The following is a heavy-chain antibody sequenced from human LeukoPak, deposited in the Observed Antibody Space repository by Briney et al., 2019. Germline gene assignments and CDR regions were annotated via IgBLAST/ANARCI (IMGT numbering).Heavy chain of an antibody. V-gene: IGHV3-7*04. CDR2: INQDGSEE. Sequence: PGGSLRLSCAAARFTFSSYWMSWVRQAPGKGLEWVANINQDGSEEYYVDSVKGRFSISRDNAKKSLYLQMKSLRAEDTAVYYCARGFYTYDQWGQGTLVTVSS. D-gene: IGHD5-24*01. J-gene: IGHJ5*02. CDR3: ARGFYTYDQ. CDR1: RFTFSSYW.